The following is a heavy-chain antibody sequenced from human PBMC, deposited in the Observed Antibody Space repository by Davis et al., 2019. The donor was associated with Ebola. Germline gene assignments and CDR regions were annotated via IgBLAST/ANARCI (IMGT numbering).Heavy chain of an antibody. Sequence: SETLSLTCAVYGGSFSGYYWSWIRQPPGKGLEWIGEINHSGSTNYNPSLKSRVTISVDTSKNQFSLKLSSVTAADTAVYYCARPNSSSWYGDYFDYWGQGTLVTVSS. D-gene: IGHD6-13*01. CDR2: INHSGST. CDR1: GGSFSGYY. J-gene: IGHJ4*02. V-gene: IGHV4-34*01. CDR3: ARPNSSSWYGDYFDY.